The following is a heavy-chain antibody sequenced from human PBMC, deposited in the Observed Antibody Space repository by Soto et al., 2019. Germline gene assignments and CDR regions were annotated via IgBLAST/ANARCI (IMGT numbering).Heavy chain of an antibody. CDR2: INSRSSHI. Sequence: EVQLVESGGGLVKPGGSLRLSCAASEFTFNTFSMNWVRQAPGKGLEWVSSINSRSSHIYYADSVKGRFTISRDNAKNSLYLQMNNLRAEDTAVYYCARTYSFAPPTWFDPWGQGTLVTVSS. CDR3: ARTYSFAPPTWFDP. D-gene: IGHD1-26*01. J-gene: IGHJ5*02. V-gene: IGHV3-21*01. CDR1: EFTFNTFS.